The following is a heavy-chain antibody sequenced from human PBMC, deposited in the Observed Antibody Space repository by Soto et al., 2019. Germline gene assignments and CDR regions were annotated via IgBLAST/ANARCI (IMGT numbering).Heavy chain of an antibody. CDR3: AHGGAGTFDC. CDR2: ISWEDDK. Sequence: QITLKESGPTLVKPTQTLTLTCTFSGFSLSTSGAGVGGIRQPPGKALEWLAIISWEDDKRYSPSLKSRLTITKDTSKNQVVLTMTNMDPVDTATSYCAHGGAGTFDCWGQGTLVTVSS. J-gene: IGHJ4*02. CDR1: GFSLSTSGAG. D-gene: IGHD6-13*01. V-gene: IGHV2-5*02.